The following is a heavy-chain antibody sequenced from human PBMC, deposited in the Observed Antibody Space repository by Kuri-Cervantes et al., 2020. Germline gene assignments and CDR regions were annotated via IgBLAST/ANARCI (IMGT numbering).Heavy chain of an antibody. D-gene: IGHD2-2*01. Sequence: GGSLRLSCAASGFTLSSYWMSWVRQAPGKGLEWVAVISYDGSNKYYADSVKGRFTISRDNSKNTLSLQADSLRGDDTAVYYCARGTAIVGIPAALRFDPWGQGTLVTVSS. CDR2: ISYDGSNK. CDR3: ARGTAIVGIPAALRFDP. CDR1: GFTLSSYW. V-gene: IGHV3-30-3*01. J-gene: IGHJ5*02.